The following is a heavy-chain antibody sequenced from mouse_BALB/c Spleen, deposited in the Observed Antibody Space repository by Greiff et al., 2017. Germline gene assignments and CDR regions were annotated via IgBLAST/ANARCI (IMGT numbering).Heavy chain of an antibody. CDR1: GFNIKDYY. J-gene: IGHJ3*01. V-gene: IGHV14-1*02. CDR2: IDPENGNT. D-gene: IGHD2-1*01. Sequence: DVKLQESGAELVRPGALVKLSCKASGFNIKDYYMHWVKQRPEQGLEWIGWIDPENGNTIYDPKFQGKASITADTSSNTAYLQLSSLTSEDTAVYYCARDGNYVGWFAYGGQGTLVTVSA. CDR3: ARDGNYVGWFAY.